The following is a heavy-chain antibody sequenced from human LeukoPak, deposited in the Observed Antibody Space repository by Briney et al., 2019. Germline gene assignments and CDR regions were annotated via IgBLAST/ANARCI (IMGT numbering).Heavy chain of an antibody. J-gene: IGHJ4*02. CDR1: GGSISSYY. CDR2: IYYSGST. Sequence: SETLSLTCTVSGGSISSYYWSWIRQPPGKGLEWIGYIYYSGSTNYNPSLKSRVAISVDTSKNQLSLKLSSVTAADTAVYYCARGVATTNLWGQGTLVTVSS. D-gene: IGHD5-12*01. V-gene: IGHV4-59*12. CDR3: ARGVATTNL.